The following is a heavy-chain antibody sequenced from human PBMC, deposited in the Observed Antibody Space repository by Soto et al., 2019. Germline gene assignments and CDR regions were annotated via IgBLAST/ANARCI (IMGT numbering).Heavy chain of an antibody. CDR1: GFTLSTYT. Sequence: GFLRLSCAASGFTLSTYTMNWVRQAPGKGLEWVSGIIQNGETYYTGSVKGRFTISRDNSKNMVYLQMDSLRADDTALYYRAKDRQPDGIWTFDYWGQGTLVTVSS. CDR3: AKDRQPDGIWTFDY. J-gene: IGHJ4*02. D-gene: IGHD3-9*01. CDR2: IIQNGET. V-gene: IGHV3-23*01.